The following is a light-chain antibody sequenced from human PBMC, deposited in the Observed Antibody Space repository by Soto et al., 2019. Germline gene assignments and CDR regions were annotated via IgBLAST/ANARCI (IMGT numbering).Light chain of an antibody. CDR2: EVS. Sequence: QSVLTQPASVSGSPGQSITISCTGTSSDVGGYNYVSWYQQHPGKAPKLMIYEVSNRPSGVSNRFSGSKSGNTASLTISGLQAEDEADYYCSSYTSSSSYVLGTGTKVPS. J-gene: IGLJ1*01. V-gene: IGLV2-14*01. CDR3: SSYTSSSSYV. CDR1: SSDVGGYNY.